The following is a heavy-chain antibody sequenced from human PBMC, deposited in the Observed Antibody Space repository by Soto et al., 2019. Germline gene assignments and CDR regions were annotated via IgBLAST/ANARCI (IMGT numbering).Heavy chain of an antibody. CDR2: ISAYNGNT. V-gene: IGHV1-18*01. CDR1: GYTFTSYG. Sequence: QVQLVQSGAEVKKPGASVKVSCKASGYTFTSYGISWVRQAPGQGLEWVGWISAYNGNTNYAQKLQGRVTMTTDTSTSTAYMELRSLRSDDTAVYYCARGPHILAYCGGDCYSGVDYWGQGTLVTVSS. CDR3: ARGPHILAYCGGDCYSGVDY. D-gene: IGHD2-21*02. J-gene: IGHJ4*02.